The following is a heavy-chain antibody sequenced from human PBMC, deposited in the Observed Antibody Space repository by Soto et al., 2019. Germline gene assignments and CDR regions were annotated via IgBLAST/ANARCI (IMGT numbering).Heavy chain of an antibody. CDR3: ARDCSGGSCYPNFIL. V-gene: IGHV4-34*01. CDR1: GGSFSGYY. Sequence: QVQLQQWGAGLLKPSETLSLTCAVYGGSFSGYYWSWIRQPPGKGLEWIGEINHSGSTNYNPSLKSRVTISVDTYKNQFSVKLSSVTAADTAVYYCARDCSGGSCYPNFILWGQGTLVTVSS. CDR2: INHSGST. J-gene: IGHJ4*02. D-gene: IGHD2-15*01.